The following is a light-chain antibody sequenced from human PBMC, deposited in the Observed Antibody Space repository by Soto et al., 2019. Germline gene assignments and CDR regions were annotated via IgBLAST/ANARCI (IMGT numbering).Light chain of an antibody. V-gene: IGLV2-14*01. Sequence: QSVLTQPASVSGSPGQSITISCTGTSSDVGNYIFVSWYRQHPGKAPKLMIYDINNRPSGVSNRVSGSKSGNTASLTISGLQAEDEADYYCVSYTTRASYVFGTGTKLTVL. CDR3: VSYTTRASYV. CDR2: DIN. J-gene: IGLJ1*01. CDR1: SSDVGNYIF.